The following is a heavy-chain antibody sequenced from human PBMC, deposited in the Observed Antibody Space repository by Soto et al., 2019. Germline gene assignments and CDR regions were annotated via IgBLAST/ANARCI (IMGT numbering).Heavy chain of an antibody. D-gene: IGHD3-9*01. V-gene: IGHV3-30-3*01. J-gene: IGHJ4*02. CDR1: GFTFSPYA. CDR3: ARDLRKLRYFDY. Sequence: GGSLRLSCTASGFTFSPYAFHWVRQAPGKGLEWVAVLSADENNKYYADSAKGRFTISRDNSKSTLYLQMNSLRAEDTAVYYCARDLRKLRYFDYWGQGTLVTVSS. CDR2: LSADENNK.